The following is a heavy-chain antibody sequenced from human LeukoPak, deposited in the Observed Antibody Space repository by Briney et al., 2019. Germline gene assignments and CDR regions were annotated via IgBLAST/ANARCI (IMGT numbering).Heavy chain of an antibody. D-gene: IGHD4-17*01. J-gene: IGHJ4*02. CDR2: ISSDGSKK. V-gene: IGHV3-30-3*01. CDR3: ARFSSYGFDY. Sequence: PGGSLRLSCAASGFTLRTYAMHWVRQAPGRGLEWVAVISSDGSKKFYSDSVKGQFTISRDNAKNTLYLQMNSLRAEDTAVYYCARFSSYGFDYWGQGTLVTVSS. CDR1: GFTLRTYA.